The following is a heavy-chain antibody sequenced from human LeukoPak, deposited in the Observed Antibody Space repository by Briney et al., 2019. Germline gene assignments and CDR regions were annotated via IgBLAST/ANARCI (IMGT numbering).Heavy chain of an antibody. D-gene: IGHD4-11*01. Sequence: SETLSLTCTVSGGSISGSSYYWGWIRQPPGKGLEWIGGIYYSGSTYYKPSLKSRVTMSVDTSKNQFSLKLSSVAAADTAVYYCARPQRYSNYALDYWGQGTLVTVSS. CDR3: ARPQRYSNYALDY. CDR2: IYYSGST. CDR1: GGSISGSSYY. V-gene: IGHV4-39*01. J-gene: IGHJ4*02.